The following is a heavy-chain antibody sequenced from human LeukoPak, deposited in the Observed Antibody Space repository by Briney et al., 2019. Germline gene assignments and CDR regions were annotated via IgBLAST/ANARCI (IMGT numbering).Heavy chain of an antibody. D-gene: IGHD6-19*01. CDR2: MNWNGKSI. Sequence: SGGSLRLSCAASGFKFDDYGMSWVRQGPGKGLEWVSGMNWNGKSIGYADSVQGRFTISRDNAKNLLYLQMNSLRVEGTALYYCARWLTTIGWFPANYWGQGTLVTVSS. CDR3: ARWLTTIGWFPANY. J-gene: IGHJ4*02. V-gene: IGHV3-20*04. CDR1: GFKFDDYG.